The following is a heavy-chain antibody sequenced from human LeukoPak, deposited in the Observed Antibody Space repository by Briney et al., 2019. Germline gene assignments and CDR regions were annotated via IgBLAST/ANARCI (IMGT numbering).Heavy chain of an antibody. CDR1: GFTFSSYW. Sequence: GGSLRLSCAASGFTFSSYWMSWVRQAPGKGLESVANIKQDGSEKYYVDSVKGRFTISRDNAKNSLYLQMNSLRAEDTAVYYCARGRLVVVPAAIAFDPWGQGTLVTVSS. D-gene: IGHD2-2*01. CDR2: IKQDGSEK. J-gene: IGHJ5*02. V-gene: IGHV3-7*01. CDR3: ARGRLVVVPAAIAFDP.